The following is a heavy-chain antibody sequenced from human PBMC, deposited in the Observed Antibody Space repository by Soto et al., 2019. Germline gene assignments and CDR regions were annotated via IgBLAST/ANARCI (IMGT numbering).Heavy chain of an antibody. CDR2: IYYSGST. Sequence: PSETLSLTCTVSGGSISSYYWSWIRQPPGKGLEWIGYIYYSGSTNYNPSLKSRVTISVDTSKNQFSLKLSSVTAADTAVYYCAREGCSSNSCRVSWFDPWGRGTLVTVSS. CDR1: GGSISSYY. D-gene: IGHD2-2*01. CDR3: AREGCSSNSCRVSWFDP. V-gene: IGHV4-59*01. J-gene: IGHJ5*02.